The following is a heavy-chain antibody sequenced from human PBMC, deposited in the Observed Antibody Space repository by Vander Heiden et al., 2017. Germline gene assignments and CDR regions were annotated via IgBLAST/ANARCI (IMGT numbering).Heavy chain of an antibody. Sequence: VQLVESGGGAVKPGRSLRLSCAASGFTFSSYAMYWVRQAPGKGLEWVAVISYDGSNKDYTDSVKGRFTISRDNSKNTLYLQMNSLRPEDTAVYYCARWIASWYGVDYWGQGTLVTVSS. J-gene: IGHJ4*02. D-gene: IGHD6-13*01. CDR1: GFTFSSYA. CDR3: ARWIASWYGVDY. CDR2: ISYDGSNK. V-gene: IGHV3-30-3*01.